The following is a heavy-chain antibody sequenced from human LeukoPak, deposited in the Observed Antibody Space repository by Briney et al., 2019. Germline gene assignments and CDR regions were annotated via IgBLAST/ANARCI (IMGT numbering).Heavy chain of an antibody. D-gene: IGHD4-17*01. V-gene: IGHV1-46*01. CDR1: GYTFTSYY. J-gene: IGHJ4*02. CDR2: INPSGGST. CDR3: ARDLTTHDYGDYLFDY. Sequence: GASVKVSCKASGYTFTSYYMHWVRQAPGQGLEWMGIINPSGGSTSYAQKFQGRVTMTRDTSTSTVYMELSSLRSEDTAVYYCARDLTTHDYGDYLFDYWGQGTLVTVSS.